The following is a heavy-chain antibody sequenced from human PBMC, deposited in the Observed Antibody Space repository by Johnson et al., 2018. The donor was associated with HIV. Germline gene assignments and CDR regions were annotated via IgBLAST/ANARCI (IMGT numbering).Heavy chain of an antibody. J-gene: IGHJ3*02. D-gene: IGHD3-10*01. V-gene: IGHV3-66*01. CDR2: ISSSGST. Sequence: VQLVESGGGLVQPGGSLRLSCAASGFTVSSNYMSWVRQAPGKGLEWVSYISSSGSTYYADSVKGRFSISRDNSKNTLYLQMNSLRAEDTAVYFCARERHYYGSVRPRERQGDAFDIWGQGTMVTVSS. CDR1: GFTVSSNY. CDR3: ARERHYYGSVRPRERQGDAFDI.